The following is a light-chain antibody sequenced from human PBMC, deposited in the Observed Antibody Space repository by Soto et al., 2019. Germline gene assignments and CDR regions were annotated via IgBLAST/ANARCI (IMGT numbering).Light chain of an antibody. CDR1: SSDVGGYNC. CDR3: CSYAGSYTFV. Sequence: QSVLTQPRSVSGSPGQSVTISCTVTSSDVGGYNCVSWYQQHPGKAPKLMIYDVSKRPSGVPDRFSGSKSGNTASLTISGLQAEDEADYYCCSYAGSYTFVFGTGTKVTVL. V-gene: IGLV2-11*01. J-gene: IGLJ1*01. CDR2: DVS.